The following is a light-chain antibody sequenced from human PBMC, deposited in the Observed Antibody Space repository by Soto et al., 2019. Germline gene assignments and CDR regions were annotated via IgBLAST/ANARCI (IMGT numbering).Light chain of an antibody. J-gene: IGLJ2*01. CDR2: DVS. V-gene: IGLV2-14*01. Sequence: QSALTQPASVSGSPGQSITISCTGTSSDVGGYNYVSWYQQHPGKAPKLMIYDVSNRPSGVSNRFSGSKSGNTASLTISGLQAEDEADYYCSSYTSSSTPRGFGGGTKVTVL. CDR3: SSYTSSSTPRG. CDR1: SSDVGGYNY.